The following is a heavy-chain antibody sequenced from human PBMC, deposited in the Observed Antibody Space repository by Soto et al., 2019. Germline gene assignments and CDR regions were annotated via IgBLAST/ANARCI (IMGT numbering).Heavy chain of an antibody. Sequence: QVLLEESGPGLLRPSGTLSLPCSVSGASINSANWWVWVRQHPGQGLEWIGEIYQIGSTTYNPSLKSRATIAVDKSKNQSSLIVTSVTGADTAVYYWAIRYGLLSGRWYGLGVWGQGTTVPVSS. CDR1: GASINSANW. V-gene: IGHV4-4*02. D-gene: IGHD3-3*01. J-gene: IGHJ6*02. CDR3: AIRYGLLSGRWYGLGV. CDR2: IYQIGST.